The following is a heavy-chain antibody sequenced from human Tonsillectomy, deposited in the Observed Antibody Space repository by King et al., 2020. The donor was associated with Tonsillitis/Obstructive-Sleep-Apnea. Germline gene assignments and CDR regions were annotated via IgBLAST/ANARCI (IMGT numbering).Heavy chain of an antibody. Sequence: VQLVESGGGVVQPGRSLRLSCAASGFTFSSYGMHWVRQAPGKGLEWVAVIWYDGSNKYYADSVKGRFTISRDNSKNTLYLQMNSLRAEDTAVYYCARGDSSGYYDAFDIWGQGTMVTVSS. D-gene: IGHD3-22*01. CDR2: IWYDGSNK. J-gene: IGHJ3*02. CDR3: ARGDSSGYYDAFDI. CDR1: GFTFSSYG. V-gene: IGHV3-33*01.